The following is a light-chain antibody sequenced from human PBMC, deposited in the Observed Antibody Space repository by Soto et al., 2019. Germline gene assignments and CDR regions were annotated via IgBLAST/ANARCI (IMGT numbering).Light chain of an antibody. CDR3: QTWGAGNVV. V-gene: IGLV4-69*01. CDR2: VKSDGSH. J-gene: IGLJ2*01. CDR1: SGHSSYA. Sequence: QSVLTQSPSASASLGTSVNLTCTLSSGHSSYAIAWHQQQPEKGPRYLMKVKSDGSHIKGDGIPDRFSASSSGAERNLIISSLQSDDEADYYCQTWGAGNVVFGGGTKLTVL.